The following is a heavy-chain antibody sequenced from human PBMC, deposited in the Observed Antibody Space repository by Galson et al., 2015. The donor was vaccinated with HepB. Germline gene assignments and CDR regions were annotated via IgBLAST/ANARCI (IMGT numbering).Heavy chain of an antibody. J-gene: IGHJ4*02. Sequence: SLRLSCAASGFTFSSYSMNWVRQAPGKGLEWVSSISSSSSYIYYADSVKGRFTISRDNAKNSLYLQMNSLRAEDTAVYYCARVQDYYDSSGYGEEADYWGQGTLVTVSS. D-gene: IGHD3-22*01. CDR3: ARVQDYYDSSGYGEEADY. CDR1: GFTFSSYS. V-gene: IGHV3-21*01. CDR2: ISSSSSYI.